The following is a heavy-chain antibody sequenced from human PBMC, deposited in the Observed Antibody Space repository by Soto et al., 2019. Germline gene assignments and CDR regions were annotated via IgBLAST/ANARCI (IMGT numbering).Heavy chain of an antibody. J-gene: IGHJ4*02. Sequence: QVQLVESGGGVVQPGRSLRLSCAASGFTFSSYGMHWVRQAPGKGLEWVAVIWYDGSNKYYADYVKGRFTISRDNSKNTLYLQMNSLRAEDTAVYYCARDAYYGSGSYNYWGQGTLVTVSS. V-gene: IGHV3-33*01. CDR1: GFTFSSYG. CDR3: ARDAYYGSGSYNY. CDR2: IWYDGSNK. D-gene: IGHD3-10*01.